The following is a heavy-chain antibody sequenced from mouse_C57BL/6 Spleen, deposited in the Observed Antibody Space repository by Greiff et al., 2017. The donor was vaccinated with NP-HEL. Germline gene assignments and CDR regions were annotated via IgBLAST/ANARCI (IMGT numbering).Heavy chain of an antibody. CDR1: GYTFTDYY. D-gene: IGHD2-4*01. CDR3: ARGRDYDERAMDY. Sequence: EVQLQQSGPELVKPGASVKISCKASGYTFTDYYMNWVKQSHGKSLEWIGDINPNNGGTSYNQKFKGKATLTVDKSSSTAYMELRSLTSEDSAVYYCARGRDYDERAMDYWGQGTSVTVSS. V-gene: IGHV1-26*01. J-gene: IGHJ4*01. CDR2: INPNNGGT.